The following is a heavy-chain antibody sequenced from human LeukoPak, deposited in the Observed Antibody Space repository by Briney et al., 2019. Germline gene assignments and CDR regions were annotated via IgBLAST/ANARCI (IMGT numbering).Heavy chain of an antibody. J-gene: IGHJ4*02. CDR1: GGSISSYY. V-gene: IGHV4-4*07. Sequence: SETLSLTCTVSGGSISSYYWSWLRQPAGKGLEWIGRIYTSGSTNYNPSLTSRVTMSVDTSKNQFSLTLSSFTAADTAVYYCARAASYSSGCFLSFDYWGQGTLVTVSS. D-gene: IGHD6-19*01. CDR2: IYTSGST. CDR3: ARAASYSSGCFLSFDY.